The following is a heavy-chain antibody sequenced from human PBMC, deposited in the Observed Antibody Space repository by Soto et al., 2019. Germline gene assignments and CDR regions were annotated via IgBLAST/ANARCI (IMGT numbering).Heavy chain of an antibody. D-gene: IGHD3-3*01. CDR1: GGSISSGDYY. CDR3: ARGGPYDFPYNWFDP. CDR2: IYYSGST. J-gene: IGHJ5*02. Sequence: SETLSLTCTVSGGSISSGDYYWSWIRQPPGKGLEWIGYIYYSGSTYYNPSLKSRVTISVDTSKNQFSLKLSSVTAADTAVYYCARGGPYDFPYNWFDPWGQGTLVTVSS. V-gene: IGHV4-30-4*01.